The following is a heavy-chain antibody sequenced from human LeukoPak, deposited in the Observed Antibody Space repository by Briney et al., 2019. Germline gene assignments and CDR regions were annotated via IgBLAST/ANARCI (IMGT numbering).Heavy chain of an antibody. D-gene: IGHD3-3*01. CDR3: ASPSRSEGVVKEAFDI. CDR2: ISGSGGST. Sequence: PGGSLRLSCAASGFTFSSYAMSWVRQAPGKGLEWVSAISGSGGSTYYADSVKGRFTISRDNAKNSLYLQMNSLRAEDTAVYYCASPSRSEGVVKEAFDIWGQGTMVTVSS. CDR1: GFTFSSYA. V-gene: IGHV3-23*01. J-gene: IGHJ3*02.